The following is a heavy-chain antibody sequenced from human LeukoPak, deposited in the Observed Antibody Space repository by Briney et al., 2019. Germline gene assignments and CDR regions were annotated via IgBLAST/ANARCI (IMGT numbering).Heavy chain of an antibody. Sequence: GGSLRLSCAASGFTFSSYAMSWVRQAPGKGLEWVGRIRKKTNSYSTDYGASVKGRFTISRDDSKNSLFLQMNSLKTEDTAVYFCVRVADYYDSSGYSIDAFDIWGQGTMVTVSS. CDR2: IRKKTNSYST. D-gene: IGHD3-22*01. V-gene: IGHV3-72*01. CDR1: GFTFSSYA. CDR3: VRVADYYDSSGYSIDAFDI. J-gene: IGHJ3*02.